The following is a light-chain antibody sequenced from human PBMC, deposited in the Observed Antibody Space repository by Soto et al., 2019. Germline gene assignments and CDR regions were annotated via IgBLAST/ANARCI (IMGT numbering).Light chain of an antibody. V-gene: IGKV3-15*01. CDR2: GAS. CDR3: QQDHHGSRWT. J-gene: IGKJ1*01. Sequence: EIVMTQSPATLYVSPGERATRSVSPSQSVSSNLAWNQQKPGQAPRLLIYGASTRATGIPARFSGRGSGTEFTVTIMSLQSDDVSVHCCQQDHHGSRWTFGLASQVQ. CDR1: QSVSSN.